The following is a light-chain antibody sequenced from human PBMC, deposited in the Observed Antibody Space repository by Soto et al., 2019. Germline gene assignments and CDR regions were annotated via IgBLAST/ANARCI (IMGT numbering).Light chain of an antibody. CDR2: EGT. J-gene: IGLJ3*02. Sequence: QSALTQHASVSGSPGQSITISCTGTSSDVGTYKFVSWYQQHPGKVPTLMIHEGTKRPSGVSNRFSGSKSGNTATLTISGLQPEDEANYYCCSYAGTSFWVFGVGTKLTVL. CDR1: SSDVGTYKF. CDR3: CSYAGTSFWV. V-gene: IGLV2-23*01.